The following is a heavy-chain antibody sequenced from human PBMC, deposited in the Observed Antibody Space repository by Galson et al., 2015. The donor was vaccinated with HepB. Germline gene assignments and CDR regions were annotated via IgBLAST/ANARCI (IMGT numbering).Heavy chain of an antibody. D-gene: IGHD3-10*01. J-gene: IGHJ4*02. CDR1: GFTFSSYT. V-gene: IGHV3-21*01. Sequence: SLRLSCAASGFTFSSYTMNWVRQAPGKGLEWVSSISSSSYIYYADSVKGRFFISRDNAKNSLFLQMNSLRAEDTAVYYCARDRSGSGSTPDYWGQGTLVTVSA. CDR3: ARDRSGSGSTPDY. CDR2: ISSSSYI.